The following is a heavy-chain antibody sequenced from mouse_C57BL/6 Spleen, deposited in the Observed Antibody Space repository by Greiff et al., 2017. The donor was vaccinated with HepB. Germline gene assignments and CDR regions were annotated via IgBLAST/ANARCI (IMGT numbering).Heavy chain of an antibody. CDR1: GYSITSDY. V-gene: IGHV3-8*01. J-gene: IGHJ2*01. CDR2: IRYSGST. Sequence: EVQLVESGPGLVKPSQSLSLTCSVTGYSITSDYWNWIRKFPGNKLEYMGYIRYSGSTYYNPSLKSRISITRDTSKNQYYLQLNSETTEDTATYYCARGNSYYFDYWGQGTTLTVSS. CDR3: ARGNSYYFDY.